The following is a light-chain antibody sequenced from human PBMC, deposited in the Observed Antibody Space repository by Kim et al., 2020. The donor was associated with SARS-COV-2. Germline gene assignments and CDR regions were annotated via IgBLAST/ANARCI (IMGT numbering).Light chain of an antibody. CDR3: QQYYSTPYT. CDR1: QSVLYSSNNKNY. Sequence: DIVMTQSPDSLAVSLGERATINCKSSQSVLYSSNNKNYLAWFQQKPGQPPNLLIYWAPTRESGVPDRFTGSGSGTDFTLTISSLQAEDVAVYYCQQYYSTPYTFGQGTKLEI. J-gene: IGKJ2*01. CDR2: WAP. V-gene: IGKV4-1*01.